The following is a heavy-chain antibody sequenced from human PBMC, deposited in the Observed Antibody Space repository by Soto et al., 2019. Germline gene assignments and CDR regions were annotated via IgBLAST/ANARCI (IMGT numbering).Heavy chain of an antibody. J-gene: IGHJ4*02. CDR2: IWHDGKEK. CDR1: GFTFSNFG. CDR3: VSEPGQDEAMDY. V-gene: IGHV3-33*01. Sequence: QVQVVESGGGVVQPGRSLKLSCAASGFTFSNFGMHWVRQAPGKGLEWVAVIWHDGKEKYYADSEKGRSTISRDNSKNTLYLQMTTMRAEDTAVYYCVSEPGQDEAMDYWGQGTLVTVSS.